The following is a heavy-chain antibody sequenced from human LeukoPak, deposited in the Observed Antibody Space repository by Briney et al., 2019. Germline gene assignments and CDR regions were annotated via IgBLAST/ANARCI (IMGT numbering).Heavy chain of an antibody. CDR3: ATEVGTGGFEY. J-gene: IGHJ4*02. Sequence: QPGRSLRLSCAASGFSFSSYGMHWVRQAPGKGLEWVAVIWYDGSNKYYADSVKGRFTIYRDNSKNTLYLQMTSLGAEDTAVYSCATEVGTGGFEYWGQGTLVTVSS. CDR1: GFSFSSYG. V-gene: IGHV3-33*01. D-gene: IGHD2-8*02. CDR2: IWYDGSNK.